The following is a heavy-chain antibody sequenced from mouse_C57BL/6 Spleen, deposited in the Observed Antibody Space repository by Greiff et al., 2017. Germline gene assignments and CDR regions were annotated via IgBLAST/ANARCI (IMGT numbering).Heavy chain of an antibody. V-gene: IGHV6-3*01. CDR1: GFTFSNYW. Sequence: EVMLVESGGGLVQPGGSMKLSCVASGFTFSNYWMNWVRQSPEKGLEWVAQIRLKSDNYATHYAESVKGRFTISRDDSKSSVYLQMNNLRAEDTGIYYCTVWHDADYWGQGTTLTVSS. CDR3: TVWHDADY. D-gene: IGHD2-12*01. J-gene: IGHJ2*01. CDR2: IRLKSDNYAT.